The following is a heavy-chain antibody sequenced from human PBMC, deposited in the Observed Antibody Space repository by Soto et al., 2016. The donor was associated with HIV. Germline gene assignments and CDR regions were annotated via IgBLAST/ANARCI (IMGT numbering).Heavy chain of an antibody. CDR3: ARDRGRYNWNDVFG. Sequence: QVQLVQSGAEVKKPGASVKVSCKASGYTFTSYGISWVRQAPGQGFEWMGWISTYSGKTQYAQTLQGRVTMTTDTSTSTAYMELRSLRSDDTAVYYCARDRGRYNWNDVFGWGQGTLATVSS. J-gene: IGHJ4*02. V-gene: IGHV1-18*01. CDR1: GYTFTSYG. CDR2: ISTYSGKT. D-gene: IGHD1-1*01.